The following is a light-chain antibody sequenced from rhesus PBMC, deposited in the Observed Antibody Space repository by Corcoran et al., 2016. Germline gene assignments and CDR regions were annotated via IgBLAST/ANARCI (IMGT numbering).Light chain of an antibody. CDR2: DAS. CDR3: QQHDDWPPLT. Sequence: EVVMTQSPATLSLSSGERATLSCRASQSVTSRLAWYQQKPGQAPRLLIDDASRRATGIPDRFSGSGSGTEFTLTISSLEPEDVGLYYCQQHDDWPPLTFGGGAKVEIK. J-gene: IGKJ4*01. CDR1: QSVTSR. V-gene: IGKV3-42*01.